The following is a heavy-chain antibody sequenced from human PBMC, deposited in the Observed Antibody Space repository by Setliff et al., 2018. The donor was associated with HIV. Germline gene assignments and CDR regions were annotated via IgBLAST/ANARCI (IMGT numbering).Heavy chain of an antibody. CDR2: IYSNGGT. CDR1: GGSISSYY. Sequence: PSETLSLTCNVSGGSISSYYWSWIRQHPGKGLGYIGYIYSNGGTNYNPSLQSRVTISIDTSKIQFSLRLSSVTAADTAVYYCARDKRASFDGLDVWGQGTTVTSP. CDR3: ARDKRASFDGLDV. V-gene: IGHV4-59*01. J-gene: IGHJ6*02.